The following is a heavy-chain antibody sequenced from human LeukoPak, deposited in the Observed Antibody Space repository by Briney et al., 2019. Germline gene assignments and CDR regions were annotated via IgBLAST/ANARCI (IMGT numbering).Heavy chain of an antibody. CDR2: IYYSGSI. D-gene: IGHD6-19*01. J-gene: IGHJ5*02. CDR3: ARQAAVAGTPDWFDP. CDR1: GGSISSYY. Sequence: PSETLSLTCTVSGGSISSYYWSWIRQPPGKGLEWIGYIYYSGSINYNPSLKSRVTISEDTSKNQFSLKLRSVTAADTAVYYCARQAAVAGTPDWFDPWGQGTLVTVSS. V-gene: IGHV4-59*01.